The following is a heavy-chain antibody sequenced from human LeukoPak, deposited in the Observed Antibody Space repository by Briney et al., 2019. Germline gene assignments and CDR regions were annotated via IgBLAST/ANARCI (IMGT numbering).Heavy chain of an antibody. CDR1: GGSFSGYY. J-gene: IGHJ6*03. D-gene: IGHD3-16*01. CDR2: INHSGST. Sequence: SETLSLTCAVYGGSFSGYYWSWIRQPPGKGLVWIGEINHSGSTNYNPSLKSRVTISVDTSKNQFSLKLSSVTAADTAVYYCARVGDYYYYYYMDVWGKGTTVTVSS. V-gene: IGHV4-34*01. CDR3: ARVGDYYYYYYMDV.